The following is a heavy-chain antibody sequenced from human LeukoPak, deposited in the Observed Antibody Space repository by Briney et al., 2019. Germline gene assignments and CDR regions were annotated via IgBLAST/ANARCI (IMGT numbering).Heavy chain of an antibody. CDR3: ASEMATMYYFDY. D-gene: IGHD5-24*01. CDR1: GGSLSSSSYY. V-gene: IGHV4-39*01. Sequence: SETLSLTCTVSGGSLSSSSYYWGWIRQPPGKGLEWIGSIYYSGSTYYNPSLKSRVTISVDTSKNQFSLKLSSVTAADTAVYYCASEMATMYYFDYWGQGTLVTVSS. J-gene: IGHJ4*02. CDR2: IYYSGST.